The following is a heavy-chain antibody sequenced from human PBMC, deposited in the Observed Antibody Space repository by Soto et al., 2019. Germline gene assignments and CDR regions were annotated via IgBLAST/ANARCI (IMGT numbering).Heavy chain of an antibody. CDR1: DSSIRSDC. Sequence: SETLSLTCTVSDSSIRSDCCSCIRQPPGKGLEWIGYIYYSGSTNYNPSLKRRVTISVDTSKNQFSLKLSSVTAADTAVYYCARRYGVAFDIWGQGTMVTVSS. D-gene: IGHD3-10*01. CDR3: ARRYGVAFDI. V-gene: IGHV4-59*08. CDR2: IYYSGST. J-gene: IGHJ3*02.